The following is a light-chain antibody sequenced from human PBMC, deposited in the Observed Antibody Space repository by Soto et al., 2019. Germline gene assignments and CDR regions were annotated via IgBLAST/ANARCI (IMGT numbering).Light chain of an antibody. Sequence: EIVLTQSPGTLSLSPGERATLSCRASQSVSSYLAWYQQKPGQAPRLLIYGASSRATGIPDRFSGSGSGTDFTLTISSLEPEDFAVYDCQQYGSSLWTFGQGTKVDIK. CDR2: GAS. CDR1: QSVSSY. V-gene: IGKV3-20*01. J-gene: IGKJ1*01. CDR3: QQYGSSLWT.